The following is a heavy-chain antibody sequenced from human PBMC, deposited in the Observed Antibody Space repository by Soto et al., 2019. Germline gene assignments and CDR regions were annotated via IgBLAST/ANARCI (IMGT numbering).Heavy chain of an antibody. CDR3: ARDQGNDFWSGYPSWGYYYYGMDV. D-gene: IGHD3-3*01. CDR1: GFTFSSYA. V-gene: IGHV3-30-3*01. J-gene: IGHJ6*02. CDR2: ISYDGSNK. Sequence: PGGSLRLSCAASGFTFSSYAMHWVRQAPGKGLEWVAVISYDGSNKYYADSVKGRFTISGDNSKNTLYLQMNSLRAEDTAVYYCARDQGNDFWSGYPSWGYYYYGMDVWGQGTTVTVSS.